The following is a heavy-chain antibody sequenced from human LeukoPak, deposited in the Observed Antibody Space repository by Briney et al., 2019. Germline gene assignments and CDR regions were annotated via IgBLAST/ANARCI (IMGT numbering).Heavy chain of an antibody. J-gene: IGHJ5*02. CDR2: IYYSGST. CDR1: SGSISSGDYY. D-gene: IGHD3-3*01. V-gene: IGHV4-30-4*08. Sequence: SQTLSLTCTVSSGSISSGDYYWSWLRQPPGKGLEWIGYIYYSGSTYYNPSLKSRVTISVDTFKNQFSLKLSSVTAADTAVYYCARDSITIFGVPGGWSDPWGQGTLVTVSS. CDR3: ARDSITIFGVPGGWSDP.